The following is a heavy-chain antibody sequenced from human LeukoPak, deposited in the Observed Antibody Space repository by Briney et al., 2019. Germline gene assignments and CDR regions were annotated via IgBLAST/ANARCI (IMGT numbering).Heavy chain of an antibody. V-gene: IGHV4-59*01. J-gene: IGHJ4*02. D-gene: IGHD4-11*01. Sequence: SETLSLTCTVSGGSLSSSYWSWIRRPPGKGLNWIGYIYYSGTTSYNPSLKSRVSISVDTSRNQFSLKLSSVTAADTAVYYCASGDNYSNYYFDYWGQGTLVTVSS. CDR3: ASGDNYSNYYFDY. CDR2: IYYSGTT. CDR1: GGSLSSSY.